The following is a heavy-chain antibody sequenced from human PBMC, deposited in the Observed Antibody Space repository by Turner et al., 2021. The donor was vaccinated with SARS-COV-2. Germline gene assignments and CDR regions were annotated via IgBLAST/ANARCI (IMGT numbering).Heavy chain of an antibody. CDR2: IYCSGST. CDR3: ARGFDY. Sequence: QVQLQESGPGLVQPSETLSLTCTVSGGSISSYYWSWIRQPPGKGLEWLGYIYCSGSTNYNPSHKRRVTISVDTSKNQVSLKLSAMTAADTAVYYCARGFDYWGQGTLVTVSS. V-gene: IGHV4-59*08. CDR1: GGSISSYY. J-gene: IGHJ4*02.